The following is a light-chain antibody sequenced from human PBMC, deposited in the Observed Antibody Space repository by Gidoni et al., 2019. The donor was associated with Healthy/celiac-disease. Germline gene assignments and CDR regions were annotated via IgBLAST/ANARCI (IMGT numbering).Light chain of an antibody. Sequence: QSALTQPDSVSGSPGQSITISCTGTSSDVGGYNYVSWYQQHPGNAPKLMIYDVSNRPSGVSNRFSGSKSGNTASLTISGLQAEDEADYYCSSYTSSSTWVFGGGTKLTVL. CDR2: DVS. CDR1: SSDVGGYNY. CDR3: SSYTSSSTWV. V-gene: IGLV2-14*01. J-gene: IGLJ3*02.